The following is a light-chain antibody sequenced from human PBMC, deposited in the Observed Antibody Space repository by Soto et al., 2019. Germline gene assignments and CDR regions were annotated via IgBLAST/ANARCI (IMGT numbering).Light chain of an antibody. J-gene: IGKJ1*01. CDR2: RAS. CDR3: QQYHIYSRT. Sequence: DIQMTQSPSTLSSSVGDRVTITCRASQRISDWLAWYQQKPGEAPRLLIYRASTLQSGVSSRFRGSGSGTEFTLTISSLQPDDFATYYCQQYHIYSRTFGQGTKVGIK. CDR1: QRISDW. V-gene: IGKV1-5*03.